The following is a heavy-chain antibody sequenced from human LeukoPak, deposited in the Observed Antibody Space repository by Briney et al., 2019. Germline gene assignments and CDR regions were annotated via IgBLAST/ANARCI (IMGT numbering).Heavy chain of an antibody. Sequence: SETLSLTCTVSGGSISSYYWSWIRQPAGKGLEWIGRIYASGSTNYNPSLKRRVTISVDTSKSQFSLKLISVTAADTAVYYCARDPRGIVGANHNWFDPWGQGTLVAVSS. CDR2: IYASGST. V-gene: IGHV4-4*07. CDR1: GGSISSYY. D-gene: IGHD1-26*01. J-gene: IGHJ5*02. CDR3: ARDPRGIVGANHNWFDP.